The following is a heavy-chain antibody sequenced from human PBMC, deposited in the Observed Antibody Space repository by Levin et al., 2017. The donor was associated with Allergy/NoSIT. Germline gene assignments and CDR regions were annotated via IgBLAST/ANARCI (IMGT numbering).Heavy chain of an antibody. J-gene: IGHJ5*02. D-gene: IGHD1-20*01. CDR1: GFTFRHYA. CDR3: TKVGPVTGISPHGFDP. CDR2: IRSKTYGGTT. V-gene: IGHV3-49*04. Sequence: GGSLRLSCTASGFTFRHYAMSWVRQAPGKGLEWLGFIRSKTYGGTTDYAASLRGRFTISRDDSKSIAYLQMNSLKTDDTAVYYCTKVGPVTGISPHGFDPWGQGTLVTVSS.